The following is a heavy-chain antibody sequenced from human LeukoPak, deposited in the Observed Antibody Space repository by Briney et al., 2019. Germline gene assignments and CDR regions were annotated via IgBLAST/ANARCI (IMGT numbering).Heavy chain of an antibody. V-gene: IGHV4-61*02. CDR1: GGSISSGSYY. D-gene: IGHD5-12*01. J-gene: IGHJ4*02. CDR2: IYTSGST. Sequence: PSETLSLTCTVSGGSISSGSYYWSWIRQPAGKGLEWIGCIYTSGSTNYNPSLKSRVTISVDTSKNQFSLKLSSVTAADTAVYYCAAEYSGYDWGYFDYWGQGTLVTVSS. CDR3: AAEYSGYDWGYFDY.